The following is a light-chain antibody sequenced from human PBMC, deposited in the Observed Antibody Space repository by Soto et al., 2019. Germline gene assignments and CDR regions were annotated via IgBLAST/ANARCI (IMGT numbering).Light chain of an antibody. V-gene: IGKV3-11*01. CDR2: DAS. CDR3: QQRSNWPPT. J-gene: IGKJ1*01. Sequence: LTQSPATLTGSQWESPTLSYRASQSVSSYLAWYQQKPGQAPRLLIYDASTRATGIPARFSGSGSGTEFTLTITSLEPEDFAVYYCQQRSNWPPTFGQGTKVDI. CDR1: QSVSSY.